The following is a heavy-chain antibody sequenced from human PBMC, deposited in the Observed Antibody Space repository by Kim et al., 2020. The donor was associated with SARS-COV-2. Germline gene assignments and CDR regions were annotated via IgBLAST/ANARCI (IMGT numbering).Heavy chain of an antibody. J-gene: IGHJ4*02. Sequence: GGSLRLSCVASGFTFSNYGMRWVRQAPGKGLEWVGIVSYEGRNTYYAGSVEGRFTISRDNSKNTLYLQMNSLRTEDTALYYCVKEAAFTTIVVDYYFDYWGQGTLVTVSS. CDR2: VSYEGRNT. CDR1: GFTFSNYG. D-gene: IGHD3-22*01. V-gene: IGHV3-30*18. CDR3: VKEAAFTTIVVDYYFDY.